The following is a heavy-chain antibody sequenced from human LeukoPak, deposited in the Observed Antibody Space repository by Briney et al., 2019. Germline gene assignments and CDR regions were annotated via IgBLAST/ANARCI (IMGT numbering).Heavy chain of an antibody. J-gene: IGHJ5*02. V-gene: IGHV4-59*01. CDR2: IYYSGST. CDR3: ARDGVQNWFDP. CDR1: GGSISSYY. D-gene: IGHD3-3*01. Sequence: PSETLSLTCTVSGGSISSYYWSWTRQPPGKGLEWIGYIYYSGSTNYNPSLKSRVTISVDTSKNQFSLKLSSVTAADTAVYYCARDGVQNWFDPWGQGTLVTVSS.